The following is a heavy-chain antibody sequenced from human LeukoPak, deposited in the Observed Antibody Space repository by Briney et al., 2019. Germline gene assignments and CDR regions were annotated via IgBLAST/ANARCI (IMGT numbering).Heavy chain of an antibody. CDR1: GGSFSGYY. V-gene: IGHV4-34*01. Sequence: SETLSLTCAVYGGSFSGYYWSWIRQPPGKGLEWIGEINHSGSTNYNPSLKSRVTISVDTSKNQFSLKLSSVTAADTAVYYCARGTSFSSYYYDSSGYYSTYYFDYWGQGTLVTVSS. D-gene: IGHD3-22*01. CDR2: INHSGST. J-gene: IGHJ4*02. CDR3: ARGTSFSSYYYDSSGYYSTYYFDY.